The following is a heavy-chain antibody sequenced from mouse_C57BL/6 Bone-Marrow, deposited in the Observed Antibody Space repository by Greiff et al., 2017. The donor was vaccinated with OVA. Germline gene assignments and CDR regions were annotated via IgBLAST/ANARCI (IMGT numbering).Heavy chain of an antibody. CDR2: INTNNGGT. CDR3: ARSRDGYPDY. J-gene: IGHJ2*01. V-gene: IGHV1-26*01. Sequence: EVQLQQSGPELVKPGASVKISCKASGYTFTDYYMNWVKQSHGKSLEWIGDINTNNGGTSYNQKFKGKATLTVDKSSSTAYMELRSLTSEDSAVYYCARSRDGYPDYWGQGTTLTVSS. CDR1: GYTFTDYY. D-gene: IGHD2-3*01.